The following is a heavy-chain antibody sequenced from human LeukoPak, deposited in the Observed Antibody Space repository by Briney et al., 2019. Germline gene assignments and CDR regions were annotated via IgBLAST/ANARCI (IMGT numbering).Heavy chain of an antibody. J-gene: IGHJ6*02. CDR2: IWYDGSNK. CDR1: GFTFSSYG. Sequence: GRSLRLSCAASGFTFSSYGMHWVRQAPGKGLEWVAVIWYDGSNKYHADSVKGRFTISRDNSKNMLYLQMNSLRAEDTALYYCASQKANFYDSSGDVWGQGTTVTVSS. CDR3: ASQKANFYDSSGDV. V-gene: IGHV3-33*01. D-gene: IGHD3-22*01.